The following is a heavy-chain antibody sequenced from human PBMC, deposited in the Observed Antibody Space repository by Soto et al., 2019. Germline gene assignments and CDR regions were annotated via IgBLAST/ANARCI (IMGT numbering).Heavy chain of an antibody. CDR3: AKDFQYYDTSGSSFDY. D-gene: IGHD3-22*01. CDR1: GFTFSSCG. V-gene: IGHV3-30*18. CDR2: VSYAGSSR. J-gene: IGHJ4*02. Sequence: GGSLRLSCAASGFTFSSCGIHWVRQAPRTGMERVAVVSYAGSSRNYADSVLGRFPISRDNTKNTLYLQMNSLRAEETAVYYCAKDFQYYDTSGSSFDYWGQGTLVTVSS.